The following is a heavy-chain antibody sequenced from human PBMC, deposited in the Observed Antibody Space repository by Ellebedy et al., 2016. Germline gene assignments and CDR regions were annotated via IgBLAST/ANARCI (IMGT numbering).Heavy chain of an antibody. CDR1: GLTFTNAW. D-gene: IGHD4/OR15-4a*01. CDR2: IKSKTDGGTT. J-gene: IGHJ1*01. Sequence: GESLKISCAASGLTFTNAWMNWVRQAPGKGLEWVGRIKSKTDGGTTHYAAPVKGRFTISRDDSSNTLFVQMNSLKIEDTAVYYCVADPRVPGRSFQHWGQGTLVTVSS. V-gene: IGHV3-15*07. CDR3: VADPRVPGRSFQH.